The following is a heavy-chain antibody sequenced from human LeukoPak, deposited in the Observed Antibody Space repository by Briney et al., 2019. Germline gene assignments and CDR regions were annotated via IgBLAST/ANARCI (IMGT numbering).Heavy chain of an antibody. D-gene: IGHD3-9*01. V-gene: IGHV4-34*01. CDR1: GGSLSGYY. J-gene: IGHJ6*02. Sequence: PSETLSLTCAVYGGSLSGYYWSWIRQPPGKGLVWIGEINHSGSTNYNPSLKSRVTISVDTSKNQFSLKLSSVTAADTAVYYCARGPSRYYDISDGMDVWGQGTTVTVSS. CDR2: INHSGST. CDR3: ARGPSRYYDISDGMDV.